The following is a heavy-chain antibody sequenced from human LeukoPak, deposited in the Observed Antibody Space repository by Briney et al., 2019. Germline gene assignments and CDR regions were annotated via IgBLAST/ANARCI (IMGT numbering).Heavy chain of an antibody. J-gene: IGHJ3*02. D-gene: IGHD3-22*01. V-gene: IGHV7-4-1*02. CDR2: INTNTGNP. CDR3: ATLEDDSSGYGAFDI. CDR1: GYTFTSYA. Sequence: GASVKVSCKASGYTFTSYAMNWVRQAPGQGLEWMGWINTNTGNPTYAQGFTGRFVFPLDTSVSTAYLQISSLKAEDTAVYYCATLEDDSSGYGAFDIWGQGTMVTVSS.